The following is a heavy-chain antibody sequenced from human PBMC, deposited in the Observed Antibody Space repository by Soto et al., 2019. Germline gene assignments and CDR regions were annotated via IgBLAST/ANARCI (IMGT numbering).Heavy chain of an antibody. CDR3: ARGGITMIVVEYYFDY. V-gene: IGHV3-33*01. CDR2: IWYDGSNK. CDR1: GFTFSSYG. J-gene: IGHJ4*02. D-gene: IGHD3-22*01. Sequence: QVQLVESGGGVVQPGRSLRLSCAASGFTFSSYGMHWVRQAPGKGLEWVAVIWYDGSNKYYADSVKGRFTISRDNSKNSLYLQMTSLRAEDTAVYYCARGGITMIVVEYYFDYWGQGTLVTVSS.